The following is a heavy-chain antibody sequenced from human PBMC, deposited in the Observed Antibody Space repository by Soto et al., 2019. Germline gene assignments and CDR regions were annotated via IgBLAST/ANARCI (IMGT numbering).Heavy chain of an antibody. CDR2: IYYSGST. D-gene: IGHD3-10*01. J-gene: IGHJ4*02. V-gene: IGHV4-30-4*01. CDR3: ARVGGFGATTIDY. Sequence: SETLSLTCTVSGGSISGGYCYWSWIRQPPGKGLEWIGYIYYSGSTYYNPSLKSRVTISVDTSKNQFSLKLSSVTAADTAVYYCARVGGFGATTIDYWGQGTLVTAPQ. CDR1: GGSISGGYCY.